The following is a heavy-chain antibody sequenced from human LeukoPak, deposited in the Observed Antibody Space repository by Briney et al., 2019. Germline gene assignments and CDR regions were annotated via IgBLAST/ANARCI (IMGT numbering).Heavy chain of an antibody. CDR3: ARGDYGDFPFDY. CDR1: GGSISITSYY. D-gene: IGHD4-17*01. CDR2: IYYSGST. V-gene: IGHV4-39*01. J-gene: IGHJ4*02. Sequence: SETLSLTCTVSGGSISITSYYWGWIRQPPGKGLEWFGSIYYSGSTYYNPSLKSRVTISVDTSKNQFSLKLSSVTAADTAVYYCARGDYGDFPFDYWGQGTLVTVSS.